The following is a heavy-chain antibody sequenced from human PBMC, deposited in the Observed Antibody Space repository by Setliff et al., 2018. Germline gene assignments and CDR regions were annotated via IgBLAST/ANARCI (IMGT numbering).Heavy chain of an antibody. CDR2: ISHNGRV. CDR1: GGAVSGFY. CDR3: ARDGGRTIFGVVEGSDY. D-gene: IGHD3-3*01. V-gene: IGHV4-34*01. Sequence: PSETLSLTCDIKGGAVSGFYWSWIRQTPGKDLEWIGEISHNGRVSSSPSLKSRVTISVDRAKNHFSLKLTSVTAADTAVYYCARDGGRTIFGVVEGSDYWGQGTLVTVSS. J-gene: IGHJ4*02.